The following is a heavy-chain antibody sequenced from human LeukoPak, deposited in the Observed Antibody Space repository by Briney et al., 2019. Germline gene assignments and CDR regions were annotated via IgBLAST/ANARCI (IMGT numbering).Heavy chain of an antibody. V-gene: IGHV4-59*12. D-gene: IGHD2-21*02. CDR1: GGSISSYY. CDR3: ASRAVTAIPDWFDP. Sequence: SETLSLTCTVSGGSISSYYWSWIRQPPGKGLEWIGEIYHSGSTNYNPSLKSRVTISVDRSKNQFSLKLSSVTAADTAVYYCASRAVTAIPDWFDPWGQGTLVTVSS. J-gene: IGHJ5*02. CDR2: IYHSGST.